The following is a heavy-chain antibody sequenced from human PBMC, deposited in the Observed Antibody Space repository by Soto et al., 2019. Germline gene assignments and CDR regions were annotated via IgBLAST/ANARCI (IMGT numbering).Heavy chain of an antibody. CDR1: GYTFTGYY. Sequence: ASVKVSCKASGYTFTGYYMRWVRQAPGQGLEWMGWINPNSGGTNYAQKFQGRVTMTRDTSISTAYMELSRLRSDDTAVYYCATSTGRSSWTHYYYYYGMDVWGQGTTVTVSS. J-gene: IGHJ6*02. V-gene: IGHV1-2*02. CDR2: INPNSGGT. CDR3: ATSTGRSSWTHYYYYYGMDV. D-gene: IGHD6-13*01.